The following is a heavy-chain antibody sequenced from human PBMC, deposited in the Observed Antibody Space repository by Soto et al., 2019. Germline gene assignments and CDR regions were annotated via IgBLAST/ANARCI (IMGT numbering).Heavy chain of an antibody. CDR1: DAPITINY. V-gene: IGHV4-59*01. D-gene: IGHD2-15*01. CDR2: IYYSGST. CDR3: ARDAGGPYDH. J-gene: IGHJ4*01. Sequence: TSETLSLTCTVSDAPITINYWSWIRQAPGKGLEWIGYIYYSGSTTYNPSLKSRVTMSADTSKDQFSLKLKSVTAADTAVYYCARDAGGPYDHWGPGSLVTVS.